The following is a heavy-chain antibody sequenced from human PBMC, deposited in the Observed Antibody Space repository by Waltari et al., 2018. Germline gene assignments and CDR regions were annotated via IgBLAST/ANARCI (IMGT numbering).Heavy chain of an antibody. CDR3: ARGRGRVVVVSFDY. CDR1: GGSFSGYY. D-gene: IGHD2-15*01. CDR2: INHSVST. V-gene: IGHV4-34*01. Sequence: QVQLQQWGAGLLKPSETLSLTCAVYGGSFSGYYWSWIRQPPGKGLEWIGEINHSVSTNYTPSLKIRVTISVDTSKNQFSLKLSSVTAADTAVYYCARGRGRVVVVSFDYWGQGTLVTVSS. J-gene: IGHJ4*02.